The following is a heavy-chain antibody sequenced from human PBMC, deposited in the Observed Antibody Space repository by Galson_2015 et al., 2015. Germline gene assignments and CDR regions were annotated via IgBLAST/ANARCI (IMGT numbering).Heavy chain of an antibody. CDR2: IGWDDDK. J-gene: IGHJ4*02. CDR1: GFSLSTRGMC. CDR3: ARISDLDYYFDY. V-gene: IGHV2-70*01. D-gene: IGHD3-9*01. Sequence: PALVKPTQTLTLTCTFSGFSLSTRGMCVSWIRQPPGKALEWLALIGWDDDKYYSTSLKTRLTISKDTSKNQVVLTMTNMDPVDTATYYCARISDLDYYFDYWGQGTLVTVSS.